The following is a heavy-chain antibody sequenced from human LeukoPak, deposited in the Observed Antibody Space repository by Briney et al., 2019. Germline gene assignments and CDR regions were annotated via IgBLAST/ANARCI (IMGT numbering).Heavy chain of an antibody. D-gene: IGHD6-19*01. J-gene: IGHJ4*02. Sequence: GGSLRLSCAASGFTFSSYSMNWVRQAPGEGLEWVSSISSSSSYIYYADSVKGRFTISRDNAKNSLYLQMNSLRAEDTAVYYCARVRLGSLDYWGQGTLVTVSS. CDR3: ARVRLGSLDY. CDR2: ISSSSSYI. V-gene: IGHV3-21*04. CDR1: GFTFSSYS.